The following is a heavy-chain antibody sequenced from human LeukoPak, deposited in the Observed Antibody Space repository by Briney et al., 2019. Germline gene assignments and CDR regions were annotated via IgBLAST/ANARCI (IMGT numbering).Heavy chain of an antibody. CDR1: GYTFTSYG. J-gene: IGHJ6*02. CDR3: ARDGGYCGSGGSCYPPGEQYYYYGMDV. Sequence: ASVKVCCEASGYTFTSYGISSVRQAPGQGLEWMGWISAYNGNTNYAPKLQGRVTMTTDTSTSTAYMELRSLRTDDTAVYYCARDGGYCGSGGSCYPPGEQYYYYGMDVWGQGTTVTVSS. D-gene: IGHD2-15*01. CDR2: ISAYNGNT. V-gene: IGHV1-18*01.